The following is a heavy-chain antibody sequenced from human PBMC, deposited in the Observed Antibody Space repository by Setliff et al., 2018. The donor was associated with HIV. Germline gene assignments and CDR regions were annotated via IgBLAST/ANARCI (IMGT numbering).Heavy chain of an antibody. J-gene: IGHJ4*02. V-gene: IGHV1-18*01. CDR3: AATGSGGYVH. CDR1: GYTFTSYG. Sequence: ASVKVSCKASGYTFTSYGISWVRQAPGQGLEWMGWISVYNGHTNFAQKLQDRVTMTTDTSTSTAYMYLRSLTSDDSAMYYCAATGSGGYVHWGQGTLVTVSS. D-gene: IGHD5-12*01. CDR2: ISVYNGHT.